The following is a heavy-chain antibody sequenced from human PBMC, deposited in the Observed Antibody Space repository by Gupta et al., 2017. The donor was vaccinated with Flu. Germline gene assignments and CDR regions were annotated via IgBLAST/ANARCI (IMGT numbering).Heavy chain of an antibody. J-gene: IGHJ1*01. CDR1: DGSVTSGGHY. D-gene: IGHD4-11*01. V-gene: IGHV4-39*01. CDR3: ASGIKDTTVTDTFDF. CDR2: IHNNGVT. Sequence: HPQLQEPGPGLVKPLETLPLACIVSDGSVTSGGHYWGWVRQSPDKGLEAIGTIHNNGVTNYNPALRRRATISVDTSRNKFFLRLDSVTADDTAMYYCASGIKDTTVTDTFDFWVQGILVTVSS.